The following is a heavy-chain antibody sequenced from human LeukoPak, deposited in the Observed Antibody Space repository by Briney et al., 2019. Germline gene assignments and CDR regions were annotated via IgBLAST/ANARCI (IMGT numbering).Heavy chain of an antibody. J-gene: IGHJ6*02. V-gene: IGHV1-69*04. CDR1: GGTFSSYA. CDR2: IIPILGIA. D-gene: IGHD3-22*01. CDR3: ARMAYDSSGYYQHYYYYGMDV. Sequence: SVTVSCKASGGTFSSYAISWVRQAPGQGLEWMGRIIPILGIANYAQKFQGRVTITADKSTSTAYMELSSLRSEDTAVYYCARMAYDSSGYYQHYYYYGMDVWGQGTTVTVSS.